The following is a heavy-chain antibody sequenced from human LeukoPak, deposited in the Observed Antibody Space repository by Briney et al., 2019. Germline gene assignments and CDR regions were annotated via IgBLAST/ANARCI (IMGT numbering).Heavy chain of an antibody. J-gene: IGHJ5*01. CDR3: AREGYSSNWYDY. Sequence: SGTLSLTCTVSGGSISSHYWAGIRQPPGKGLEWIGYISYTGSTNYNPSLKSRVTISVDTSKNQFSLKLRSVTAADTAVYYCAREGYSSNWYDYWGQGTLVTVSS. D-gene: IGHD6-13*01. CDR1: GGSISSHY. CDR2: ISYTGST. V-gene: IGHV4-59*11.